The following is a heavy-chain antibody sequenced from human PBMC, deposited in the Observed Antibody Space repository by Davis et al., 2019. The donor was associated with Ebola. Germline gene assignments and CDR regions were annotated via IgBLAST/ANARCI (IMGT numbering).Heavy chain of an antibody. J-gene: IGHJ6*02. CDR1: GFSVSKNY. Sequence: GESLKISCAASGFSVSKNYMSWVRQAPGKGLEWVSVIYSGGSTYYADSVKGRFTISRDNSKNTLYLQMNSLRAEDTAVYYCAKGLLGSGYDSHWGQGTTVTVSS. V-gene: IGHV3-53*01. D-gene: IGHD5-12*01. CDR2: IYSGGST. CDR3: AKGLLGSGYDSH.